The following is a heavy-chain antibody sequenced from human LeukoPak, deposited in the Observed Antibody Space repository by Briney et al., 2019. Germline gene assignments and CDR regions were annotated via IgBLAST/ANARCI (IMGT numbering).Heavy chain of an antibody. Sequence: SETLSLTCAVYGGSFSGYYWSWIRQPPGKGLEWIGEINHSGSTNYNPSLKSRVTISVDTSKNQFSLKLSSVTAADTAVYYCARQGEVRFGESMFFDYWGQGTLVTVSS. CDR3: ARQGEVRFGESMFFDY. CDR2: INHSGST. D-gene: IGHD3-10*01. J-gene: IGHJ4*02. CDR1: GGSFSGYY. V-gene: IGHV4-34*01.